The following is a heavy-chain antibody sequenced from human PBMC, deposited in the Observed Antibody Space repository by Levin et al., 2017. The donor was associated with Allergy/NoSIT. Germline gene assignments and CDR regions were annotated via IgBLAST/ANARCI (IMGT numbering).Heavy chain of an antibody. CDR1: GGTFSSYA. D-gene: IGHD2-15*01. CDR2: IIPIFGTA. J-gene: IGHJ6*02. Sequence: ASVKVSCKASGGTFSSYAISWVRQAPGQGLEWMGGIIPIFGTANYAQKFQGRVTITADESTSTAYMELSSLRSEDTAVYYCARAGVVVVAAMGYYYGMDVWGQGTTVTVSS. CDR3: ARAGVVVVAAMGYYYGMDV. V-gene: IGHV1-69*13.